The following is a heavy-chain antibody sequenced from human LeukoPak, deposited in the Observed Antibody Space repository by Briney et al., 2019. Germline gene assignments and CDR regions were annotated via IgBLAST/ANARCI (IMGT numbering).Heavy chain of an antibody. J-gene: IGHJ6*02. CDR1: GFTFSSYA. CDR2: ISYDGSNK. D-gene: IGHD2-2*01. CDR3: ARDQGIVVVPAAILGPYYYGIDV. Sequence: GGSLRLSCAASGFTFSSYAMHWVRQAPGKGLEWVAVISYDGSNKYYADSVKGRFTISRDNSKNTLYLQMNSLRAEDTAVYYCARDQGIVVVPAAILGPYYYGIDVWGQGTTVTVSS. V-gene: IGHV3-30*04.